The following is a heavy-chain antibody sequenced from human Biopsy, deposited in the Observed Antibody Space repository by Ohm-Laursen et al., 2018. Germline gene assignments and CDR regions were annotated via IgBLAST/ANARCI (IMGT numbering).Heavy chain of an antibody. D-gene: IGHD1-26*01. J-gene: IGHJ4*02. CDR3: ARDALGGGSYRFFY. CDR1: GGTFTNYA. CDR2: IIPIFGTA. V-gene: IGHV1-69*13. Sequence: ASVKVSCKVSGGTFTNYAISWVRQASGQGLEWMGGIIPIFGTANYAQKFQGRVTITADESMSTAYMELSSLRSDDTAVYYCARDALGGGSYRFFYWGQGSLVTVSS.